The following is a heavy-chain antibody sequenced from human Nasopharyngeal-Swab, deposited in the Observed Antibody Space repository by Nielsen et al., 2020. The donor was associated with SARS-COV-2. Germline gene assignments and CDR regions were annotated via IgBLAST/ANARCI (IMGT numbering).Heavy chain of an antibody. CDR1: GFTFSSYS. D-gene: IGHD3-16*01. V-gene: IGHV3-48*02. Sequence: GESLKISCAASGFTFSSYSMNWVRQAPGKGLEWVSYISSSSSTIYYADSVEGRFTISRDNAKNSLYLQMNSLRDEDTAVYYCARASLGAERTSRAFDIWGQGTMVTVSS. J-gene: IGHJ3*02. CDR3: ARASLGAERTSRAFDI. CDR2: ISSSSSTI.